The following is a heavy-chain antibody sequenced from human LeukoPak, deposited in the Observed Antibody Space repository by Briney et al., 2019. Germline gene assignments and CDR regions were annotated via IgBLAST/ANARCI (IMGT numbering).Heavy chain of an antibody. CDR1: GGSISSYY. D-gene: IGHD2-15*01. CDR3: ARGGYCGGGSCYSPSDFDY. Sequence: SESLSLTCTVSGGSISSYYWSWIRQPPGKGLEWVGYIYYSGSTNYNPSLKSRVTISVDTSKNQFSLKLSSVTAADTAVYYCARGGYCGGGSCYSPSDFDYWGQGTLVTVSS. J-gene: IGHJ4*02. CDR2: IYYSGST. V-gene: IGHV4-59*01.